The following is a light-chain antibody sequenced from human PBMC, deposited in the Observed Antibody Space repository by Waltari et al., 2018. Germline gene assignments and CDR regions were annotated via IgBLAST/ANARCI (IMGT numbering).Light chain of an antibody. V-gene: IGLV6-57*01. Sequence: FVLTQPHSVSESPGKTVTISCTPTAGSVSHTYVLWPQRRPSLPPPPPHPAHQQRPGSSPTPLIHANDQRLSGVPEPFSGSIDRSSNSASLTISGLKTEDEADYYCQSYDGDHYVIFGGGTKLTVL. CDR1: AGSVSHTY. J-gene: IGLJ2*01. CDR2: AND. CDR3: QSYDGDHYVI.